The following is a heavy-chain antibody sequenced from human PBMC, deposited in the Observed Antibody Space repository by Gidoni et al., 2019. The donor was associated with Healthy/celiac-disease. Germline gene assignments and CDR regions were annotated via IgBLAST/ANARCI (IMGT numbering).Heavy chain of an antibody. Sequence: QVQLVQSGAEVKKPGSSVKVSCKASGGTYRSYAIRCVRQAPGQGLEWMGGIIPIFVTANYAQKCQGRVTITADESTSTAYMELSSLRSEDTAVYYCASETYYDILTGYYDYWGQGTLVTVSS. J-gene: IGHJ4*02. CDR1: GGTYRSYA. CDR3: ASETYYDILTGYYDY. D-gene: IGHD3-9*01. V-gene: IGHV1-69*01. CDR2: IIPIFVTA.